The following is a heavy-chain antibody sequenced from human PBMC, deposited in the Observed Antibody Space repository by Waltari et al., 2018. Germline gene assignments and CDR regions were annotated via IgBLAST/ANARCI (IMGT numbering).Heavy chain of an antibody. Sequence: QVQLVQSGAEVKKPGSSVKVSCKASGGTFSSYAISWVRQAPGQGLEWMGRIIPIFGTANDAQKFQGRVTITADKSTSTAYMELSSLRSEDTVVYYCAVNTQGADPNWFDPWGQGTLVTVSS. J-gene: IGHJ5*02. D-gene: IGHD1-26*01. CDR3: AVNTQGADPNWFDP. CDR2: IIPIFGTA. V-gene: IGHV1-69*08. CDR1: GGTFSSYA.